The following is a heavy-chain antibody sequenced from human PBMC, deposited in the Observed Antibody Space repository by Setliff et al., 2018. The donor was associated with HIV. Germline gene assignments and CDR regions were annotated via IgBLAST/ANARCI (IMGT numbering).Heavy chain of an antibody. D-gene: IGHD6-19*01. CDR3: ASTGYSSGWSFDY. Sequence: PSETLSLTCTVSGGSISSGTYYWSWIRQPAGKGLEWIGRIYTSGSTYYNPSLKSRVTISVDTSKNQFSLKLSSVTAADTAVYYCASTGYSSGWSFDYWGQGTLVTVSS. V-gene: IGHV4-61*02. CDR1: GGSISSGTYY. CDR2: IYTSGST. J-gene: IGHJ4*02.